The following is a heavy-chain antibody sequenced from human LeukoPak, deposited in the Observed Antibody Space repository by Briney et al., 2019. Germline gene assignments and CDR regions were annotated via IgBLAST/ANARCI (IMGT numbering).Heavy chain of an antibody. V-gene: IGHV3-11*04. J-gene: IGHJ6*03. CDR3: ARPQWERGHHYYYYMDV. Sequence: PGGSLRLSCATSGFSFSDYYMTWIRQAPGKGLEWVAYISKSSGSIYYADSVKGRFTISRDNAENSLYLQMNSLRADDTAMYYCARPQWERGHHYYYYMDVWGKGTTVTVSS. D-gene: IGHD1-26*01. CDR1: GFSFSDYY. CDR2: ISKSSGSI.